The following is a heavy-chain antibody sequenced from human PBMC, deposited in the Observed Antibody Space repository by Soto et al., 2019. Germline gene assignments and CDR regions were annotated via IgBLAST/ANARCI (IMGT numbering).Heavy chain of an antibody. CDR3: AREVNSSPARGPNWFDP. CDR1: GDSINNSHW. J-gene: IGHJ5*02. D-gene: IGHD6-13*01. V-gene: IGHV4-4*02. Sequence: QVQLQESGPGLVQPSGTLSLTCAVSGDSINNSHWWSWVRQTPGKGLEWIGETYHSGTTNYNPSLKTRDTISIDKSKNQFSLKMNCVTAADTAVYYCAREVNSSPARGPNWFDPWGQGTLVTVSS. CDR2: TYHSGTT.